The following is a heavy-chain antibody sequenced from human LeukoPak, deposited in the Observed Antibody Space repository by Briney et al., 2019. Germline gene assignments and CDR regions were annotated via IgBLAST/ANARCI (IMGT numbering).Heavy chain of an antibody. CDR1: GGSMSSYY. J-gene: IGHJ6*03. Sequence: SETLSLTCSVSGGSMSSYYWSWIRQPPGKGLEWIGTIYYSGSTYYNPSLKSRVTISVDTSKNQFSLKLSSVTAADTAVYYCARHWGDGYNWGYYYYMDVWGKGTTVTISS. CDR3: ARHWGDGYNWGYYYYMDV. CDR2: IYYSGST. V-gene: IGHV4-39*01. D-gene: IGHD5-24*01.